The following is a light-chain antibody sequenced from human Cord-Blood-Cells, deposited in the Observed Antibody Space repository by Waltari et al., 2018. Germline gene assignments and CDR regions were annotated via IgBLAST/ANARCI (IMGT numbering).Light chain of an antibody. Sequence: QSALTQPASASGSPGQSITISCTATSNDVCGQNYFPWYQQHPGKAPKLMIYDVSKRPSGVSNRFSGSKSGNTASLTLSGLQAEDEADYYCSSYTSSSTLVFGGGTKLTVL. CDR3: SSYTSSSTLV. V-gene: IGLV2-14*01. CDR1: SNDVCGQNY. J-gene: IGLJ2*01. CDR2: DVS.